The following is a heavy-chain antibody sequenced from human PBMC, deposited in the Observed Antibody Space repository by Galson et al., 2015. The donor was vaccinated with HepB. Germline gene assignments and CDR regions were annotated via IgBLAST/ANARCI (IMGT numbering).Heavy chain of an antibody. Sequence: SCKASGYTFTSFGMNWVRQAPGQGLEWMGWINTHTGSPTYVQGFTGRFVFSLDTSVNTAYLQITSLKAEDTAIYYCTRGGYLDDWGQGTLVTVSS. V-gene: IGHV7-4-1*02. CDR2: INTHTGSP. CDR3: TRGGYLDD. J-gene: IGHJ4*02. CDR1: GYTFTSFG.